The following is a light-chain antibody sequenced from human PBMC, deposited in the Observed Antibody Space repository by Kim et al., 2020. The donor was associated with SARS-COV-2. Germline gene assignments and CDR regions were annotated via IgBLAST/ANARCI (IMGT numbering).Light chain of an antibody. CDR3: QVWDSSTYVV. J-gene: IGLJ2*01. V-gene: IGLV3-9*01. CDR1: NIGSKT. Sequence: SYELTQPLSVSVALGQTARITCGENNIGSKTVHWYQQKLGQAPLLVIYRNNNRPSGIPERFSGSNSGNTATLTISSAQAGDEADYYCQVWDSSTYVVFGGGTKLTVL. CDR2: RNN.